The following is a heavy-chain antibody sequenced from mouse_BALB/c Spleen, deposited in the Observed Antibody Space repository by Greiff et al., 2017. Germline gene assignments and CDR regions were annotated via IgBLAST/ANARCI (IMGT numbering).Heavy chain of an antibody. J-gene: IGHJ3*01. CDR2: ISYDGSN. CDR1: GYSITSGYY. Sequence: VQLQQSGPGLVKPSQSLSLTCSVTGYSITSGYYWNWIRQFPGNKLEWMGYISYDGSNNYNPSLKNRISITRDTSKNQFFLKLNSVTTEDTATYYCAREDYYGYDEGFAYWGQGTLVTVSA. D-gene: IGHD2-2*01. CDR3: AREDYYGYDEGFAY. V-gene: IGHV3-6*02.